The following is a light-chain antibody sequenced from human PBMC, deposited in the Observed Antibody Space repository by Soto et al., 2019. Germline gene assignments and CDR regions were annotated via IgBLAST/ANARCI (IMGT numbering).Light chain of an antibody. CDR2: AAS. CDR1: QISSSF. Sequence: TLSPAPLSAYPGERGTLSCAARQISSSFLSCYQQKPGQAPMLLIHAASNEGSGIPDRFSGSASRTDFTLTSSMLQPDDFAEYYCQQYSSSGTFGQGTKVDIK. CDR3: QQYSSSGT. V-gene: IGKV3-20*01. J-gene: IGKJ1*01.